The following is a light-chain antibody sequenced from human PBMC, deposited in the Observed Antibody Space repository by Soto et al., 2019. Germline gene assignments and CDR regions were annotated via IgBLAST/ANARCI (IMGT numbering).Light chain of an antibody. CDR1: QSISSW. V-gene: IGKV1-5*01. CDR2: DAS. Sequence: DIQMTQSPSTLSASVGDRATITCRASQSISSWLAWYQQKPGKAPKLLIYDASSLESGVPSRFSGRGSGTEFTLTISSLQPDDFATYYCQQYNSYWTFGQGTKVDIK. CDR3: QQYNSYWT. J-gene: IGKJ1*01.